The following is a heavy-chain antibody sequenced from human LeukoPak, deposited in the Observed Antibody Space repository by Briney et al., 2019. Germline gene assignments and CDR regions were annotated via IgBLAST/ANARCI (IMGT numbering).Heavy chain of an antibody. CDR2: IYTSGST. Sequence: PSETLSLTCTVSGDSISSSSYYWGWVRQPAGKGLEWIGRIYTSGSTNYNPSLKSRVTMSVDTSKNQFSLKLSSVTAADTAVYYCARAHYDFWSGPGYFDYWGQGTLVTVSS. D-gene: IGHD3-3*01. V-gene: IGHV4-61*02. CDR3: ARAHYDFWSGPGYFDY. J-gene: IGHJ4*02. CDR1: GDSISSSSYY.